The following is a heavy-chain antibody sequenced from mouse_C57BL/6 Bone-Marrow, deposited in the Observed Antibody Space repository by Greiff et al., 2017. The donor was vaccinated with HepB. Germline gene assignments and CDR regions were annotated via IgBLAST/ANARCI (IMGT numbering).Heavy chain of an antibody. J-gene: IGHJ4*01. D-gene: IGHD1-1*01. CDR3: ARPYYGSPYYYAMDY. CDR2: IWSDGST. Sequence: VQLVESGPGLVAPSQSLSITCTVSGFSLTSYGVHWVRQPPGKGLEWLVVIWSDGSTTYNSALKSRLSISKDNSKSQVFLKMNSLQTDDTAMYYCARPYYGSPYYYAMDYWGQGTSVTVSS. CDR1: GFSLTSYG. V-gene: IGHV2-6*03.